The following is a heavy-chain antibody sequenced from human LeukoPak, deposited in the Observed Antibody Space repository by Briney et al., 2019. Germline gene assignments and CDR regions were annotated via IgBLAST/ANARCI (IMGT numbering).Heavy chain of an antibody. V-gene: IGHV3-30-3*01. D-gene: IGHD2-2*01. J-gene: IGHJ6*02. CDR2: ISYDGSNK. Sequence: GRSLRLSCAASEFTFSSYAMHWVRQAPGKGLEWVAVISYDGSNKYYADSVKGRFTISRDNSKNTLYLQMNSLRAEDTAVYYCARDLGDIVVVPAAINLIYYGMDVWGQETTVTVSS. CDR1: EFTFSSYA. CDR3: ARDLGDIVVVPAAINLIYYGMDV.